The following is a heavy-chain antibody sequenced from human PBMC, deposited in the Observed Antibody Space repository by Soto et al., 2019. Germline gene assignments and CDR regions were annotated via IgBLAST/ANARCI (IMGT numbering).Heavy chain of an antibody. V-gene: IGHV3-23*01. CDR2: ISGSGDTT. J-gene: IGHJ4*02. CDR3: AQGHPGGSCYSGLDC. Sequence: GGSLRLSCAASGFTFSSCAMTWVRQAPGKGLEWVLCISGSGDTTYYADSVKGRFTISRDTSKNTVYLQMNSLRADHTSVYYCAQGHPGGSCYSGLDCWGQGTLVTV. D-gene: IGHD2-15*01. CDR1: GFTFSSCA.